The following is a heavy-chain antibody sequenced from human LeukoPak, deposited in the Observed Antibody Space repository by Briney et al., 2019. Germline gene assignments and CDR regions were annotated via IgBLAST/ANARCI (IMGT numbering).Heavy chain of an antibody. V-gene: IGHV1-69*04. Sequence: GSSVKVSCKASAGTFSSYAINWVRQAPGQGLGWMGRIVPMLGTPNYAQKFQGRVTITADTSTRTAYLELSSLRSDDTAVYYCARGVIVDANYNYYYYGMDAWGQGTTVTVSS. J-gene: IGHJ6*02. CDR3: ARGVIVDANYNYYYYGMDA. CDR2: IVPMLGTP. D-gene: IGHD3-22*01. CDR1: AGTFSSYA.